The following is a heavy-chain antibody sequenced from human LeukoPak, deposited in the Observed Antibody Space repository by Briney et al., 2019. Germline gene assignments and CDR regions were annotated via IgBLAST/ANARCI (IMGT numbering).Heavy chain of an antibody. D-gene: IGHD4-17*01. CDR3: AVERFSGVGDYFPLDY. V-gene: IGHV1-3*03. CDR1: GYTFTSYA. Sequence: ASVKVSCKASGYTFTSYAMHWVRQAPGQRLEWMGWINAGNGNTKYSQEFQGRVTITRDTSASTAYMELSSLRSEDTAVYYCAVERFSGVGDYFPLDYWGQGTLVTVSS. CDR2: INAGNGNT. J-gene: IGHJ4*02.